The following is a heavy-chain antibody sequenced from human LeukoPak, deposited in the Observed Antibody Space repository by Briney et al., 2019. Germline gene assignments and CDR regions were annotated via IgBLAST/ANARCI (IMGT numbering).Heavy chain of an antibody. CDR3: ARRQNSVSIFGMIRVGYYYMDV. Sequence: SETLSLTCAVYGGSFSGYCWSWIRQPPGKGLEWIGEINHSGSTNYNPSLKSRVTISVDTSKNQFSLKLSSVTAADTAVYYCARRQNSVSIFGMIRVGYYYMDVWGKGTTVTVSS. V-gene: IGHV4-34*01. CDR2: INHSGST. CDR1: GGSFSGYC. J-gene: IGHJ6*03. D-gene: IGHD3-3*01.